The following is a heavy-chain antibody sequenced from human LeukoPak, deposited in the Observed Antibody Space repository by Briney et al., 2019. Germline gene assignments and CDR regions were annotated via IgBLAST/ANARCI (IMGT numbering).Heavy chain of an antibody. CDR2: ISSSGSYI. D-gene: IGHD2-15*01. Sequence: PGGSLRLSCAASGFTFSSYSMSWVRQAPGKGLEWVSSISSSGSYIHYGESVKGRFTISRDSAKNSLNLQMDSLRAEDTAVYYCAREGTIVVGDAFDLWGQGTMVTVSS. CDR1: GFTFSSYS. CDR3: AREGTIVVGDAFDL. V-gene: IGHV3-21*01. J-gene: IGHJ3*01.